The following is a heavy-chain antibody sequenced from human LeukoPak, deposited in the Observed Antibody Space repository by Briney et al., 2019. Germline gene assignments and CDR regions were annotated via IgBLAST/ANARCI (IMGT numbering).Heavy chain of an antibody. CDR1: GFTFISHE. Sequence: PGGSLRLSCAASGFTFISHEMNWVRQAPGKGLEWVSYISSSGSTIYYADSVKGRFTISRDNAKNSLYLQMNSLSAEDTAVYYCARDMTGYRTYYFDYWGQGTLVTVSS. CDR2: ISSSGSTI. J-gene: IGHJ4*02. V-gene: IGHV3-48*03. CDR3: ARDMTGYRTYYFDY. D-gene: IGHD5-12*01.